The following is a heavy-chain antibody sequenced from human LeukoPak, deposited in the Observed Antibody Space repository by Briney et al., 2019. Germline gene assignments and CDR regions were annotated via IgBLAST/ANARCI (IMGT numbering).Heavy chain of an antibody. CDR3: TTDSKGVMVRGVIIINPSPDAFDI. V-gene: IGHV3-15*01. Sequence: GGSLRLSCAASGFTFSNAWMSWVRQAPGKGLEWVGRIKSKTDVGTTDYAAPVKGRFTISRDDSKNTLYLQMNSLKTEDTAVYYCTTDSKGVMVRGVIIINPSPDAFDIWGQGTMVTVSS. D-gene: IGHD3-10*01. CDR1: GFTFSNAW. J-gene: IGHJ3*02. CDR2: IKSKTDVGTT.